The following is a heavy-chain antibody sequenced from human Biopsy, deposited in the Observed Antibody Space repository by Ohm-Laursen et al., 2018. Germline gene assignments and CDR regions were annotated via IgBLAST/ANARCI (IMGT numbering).Heavy chain of an antibody. Sequence: SLRLSWTASGFSFSDNYMDWVRQAPGKGLEWVGRIRDKANSYTTDYAASVKGRFTISRDDSKNSLYLQMNSLKTEDTALYYCARAGRYCSGGGCYSWFDSWGQGTLVTVSS. CDR3: ARAGRYCSGGGCYSWFDS. CDR1: GFSFSDNY. D-gene: IGHD2-15*01. CDR2: IRDKANSYTT. J-gene: IGHJ5*01. V-gene: IGHV3-72*01.